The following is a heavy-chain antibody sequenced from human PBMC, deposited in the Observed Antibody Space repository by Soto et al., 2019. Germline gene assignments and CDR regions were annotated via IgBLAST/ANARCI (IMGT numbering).Heavy chain of an antibody. V-gene: IGHV4-30-2*01. J-gene: IGHJ4*02. Sequence: QVQLQESGSGLVKPSQTLSLTCAVSGGSISGGGYSWSWIRQPPGNGLEWIGYIRHSGSTYYSPYLKSRVTISVDMSMNQFSLKLSYVTAADTAVYYCARLGGCISTSCYAGAYYFDSWGQGTLVTVSS. CDR1: GGSISGGGYS. CDR2: IRHSGST. CDR3: ARLGGCISTSCYAGAYYFDS. D-gene: IGHD2-2*01.